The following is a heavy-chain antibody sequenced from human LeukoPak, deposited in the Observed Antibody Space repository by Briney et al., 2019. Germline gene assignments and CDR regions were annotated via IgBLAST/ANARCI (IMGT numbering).Heavy chain of an antibody. J-gene: IGHJ4*02. D-gene: IGHD6-13*01. V-gene: IGHV3-7*01. CDR1: GFTFSSYW. Sequence: PGGSLRLSCAASGFTFSSYWMSWVRQAPGKGLEWVANIKQDGSEKYYVDSVKGRFTISRDNAKNSLHLQMNSLRAEDTAVYYCARDENKKGIAAAGTTFDYWGQGTLVTVSS. CDR3: ARDENKKGIAAAGTTFDY. CDR2: IKQDGSEK.